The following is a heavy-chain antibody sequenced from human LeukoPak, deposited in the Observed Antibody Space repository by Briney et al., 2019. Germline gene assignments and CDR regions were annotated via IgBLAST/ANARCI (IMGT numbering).Heavy chain of an antibody. CDR3: VIMEIRDTGFHNGMDV. D-gene: IGHD1-7*01. Sequence: EASVKVSCKASGVTFRNHAISWVRQAPGHGLEWMGRIIAILDVEDYAQKLQGRVTITADTSTSTAYMELSSLTSEDTAVYYCVIMEIRDTGFHNGMDVWGQGTTVTVS. V-gene: IGHV1-69*04. J-gene: IGHJ6*02. CDR1: GVTFRNHA. CDR2: IIAILDVE.